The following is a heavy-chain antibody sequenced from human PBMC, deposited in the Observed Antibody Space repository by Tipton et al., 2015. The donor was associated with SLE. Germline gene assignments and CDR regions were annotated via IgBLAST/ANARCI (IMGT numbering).Heavy chain of an antibody. J-gene: IGHJ2*01. CDR2: ISSSGSTI. Sequence: GSLRLSCAASGFTFSAYEMNWVRQAPGKGLEWVSYISSSGSTIYYADSVKGRFTISRDNAKNSLYLQMNSLRAEDTALYYCAKAGGAAAVHWYFDLWGRGTLVTVSS. D-gene: IGHD6-13*01. CDR3: AKAGGAAAVHWYFDL. V-gene: IGHV3-48*03. CDR1: GFTFSAYE.